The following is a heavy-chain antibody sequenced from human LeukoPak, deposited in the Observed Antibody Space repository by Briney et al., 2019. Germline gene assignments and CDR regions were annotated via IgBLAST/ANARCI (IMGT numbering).Heavy chain of an antibody. CDR3: AKGAPIGWAVVDY. J-gene: IGHJ4*02. D-gene: IGHD6-19*01. CDR2: ISSDGNNK. Sequence: GKSLRLSCAAGGFTFSHYGMQRVRHAPGKGLEWVAVISSDGNNKYYADSVKGRFTISRDNSKNTLYLQMNSLTTEDTAVYFCAKGAPIGWAVVDYWGQGTLVTVSS. CDR1: GFTFSHYG. V-gene: IGHV3-30*18.